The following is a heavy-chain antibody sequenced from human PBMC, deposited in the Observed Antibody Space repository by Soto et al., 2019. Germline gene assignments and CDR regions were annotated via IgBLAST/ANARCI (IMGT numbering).Heavy chain of an antibody. CDR3: ARGVYGSGNYYTGPSAFYI. D-gene: IGHD3-10*01. V-gene: IGHV1-69*06. J-gene: IGHJ3*02. CDR2: TIPVFNTA. Sequence: QVQLEQSGAEVKKPGSSVKVSCKASGGTLSDHGVAWLRQAPGQGLEWMGGTIPVFNTAKYAQKFQGRVTVNADKFRSIAYMDLSSLRSEDTAFYFCARGVYGSGNYYTGPSAFYIWGQGKMVIVSS. CDR1: GGTLSDHG.